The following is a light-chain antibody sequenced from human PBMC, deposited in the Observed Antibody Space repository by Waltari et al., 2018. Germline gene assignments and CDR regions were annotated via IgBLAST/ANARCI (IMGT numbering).Light chain of an antibody. Sequence: DIVLTQSPGTLSLSPGGRATLSCRASQTVFNNYLAWYQQRPGQAPRLLIHRASNRATGIPDRFSGSGSGTDFTRTISRLEPEDFAVYYCQEYGDSPPYTFGQGTKVEIK. CDR2: RAS. J-gene: IGKJ2*01. CDR3: QEYGDSPPYT. V-gene: IGKV3-20*01. CDR1: QTVFNNY.